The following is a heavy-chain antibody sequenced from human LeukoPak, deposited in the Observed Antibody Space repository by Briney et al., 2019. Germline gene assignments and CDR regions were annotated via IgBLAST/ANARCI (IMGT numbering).Heavy chain of an antibody. Sequence: PGGSLRLSCAASGFTFSSYWMHWVRQAPGKGLVWVSRINSDGSSTSYADSVKGRFTISRDNAKNTLYLQMNSLRAEDTAVYYCARDNYDILTGYRNWFDPWAREPWSPSPQ. V-gene: IGHV3-74*01. CDR2: INSDGSST. CDR1: GFTFSSYW. D-gene: IGHD3-9*01. J-gene: IGHJ5*02. CDR3: ARDNYDILTGYRNWFDP.